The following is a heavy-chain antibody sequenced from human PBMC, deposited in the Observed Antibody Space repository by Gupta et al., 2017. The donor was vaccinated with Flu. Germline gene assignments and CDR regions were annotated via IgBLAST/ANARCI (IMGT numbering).Heavy chain of an antibody. J-gene: IGHJ4*02. CDR1: GFTFSSYS. D-gene: IGHD3-9*01. V-gene: IGHV3-48*02. Sequence: EVQLVESGGGLVQPGGSLRLPCAASGFTFSSYSMNWVRQAPGKGLEWVSYISSSSSTIYYADSVKGRFTISRDNAKNSLYLQMNSLRDEDTAVYYCARGTYYDILTGYLAFDYWGQGTLVTVSS. CDR3: ARGTYYDILTGYLAFDY. CDR2: ISSSSSTI.